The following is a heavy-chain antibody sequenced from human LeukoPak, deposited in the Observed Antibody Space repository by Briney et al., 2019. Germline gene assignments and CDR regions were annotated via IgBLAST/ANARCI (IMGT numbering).Heavy chain of an antibody. J-gene: IGHJ4*02. CDR3: ARMFEY. Sequence: SETLSLTCTVSGGSISSDNYYWTWIRQPAGKGLEWIGHIYTSGTTNYNPSLKSRATILLDTSKNQFSLNLNSVTAADTAIYYCARMFEYWGQGTLVTVSS. V-gene: IGHV4-61*09. CDR2: IYTSGTT. CDR1: GGSISSDNYY.